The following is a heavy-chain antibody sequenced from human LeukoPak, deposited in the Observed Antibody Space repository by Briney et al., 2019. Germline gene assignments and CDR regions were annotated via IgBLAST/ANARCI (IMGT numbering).Heavy chain of an antibody. CDR2: ISYDGSNK. V-gene: IGHV3-30*04. CDR1: GFTFSSYA. Sequence: GRSLRLSCAASGFTFSSYAMHWVRQAPGKGLEWVAVISYDGSNKYYADSVKGRFTISRDNSKNTLYLQMNSLRAEDTAVYYCAKADFWSGYYSSEDYWGQGTLVTVSS. CDR3: AKADFWSGYYSSEDY. D-gene: IGHD3-3*01. J-gene: IGHJ4*02.